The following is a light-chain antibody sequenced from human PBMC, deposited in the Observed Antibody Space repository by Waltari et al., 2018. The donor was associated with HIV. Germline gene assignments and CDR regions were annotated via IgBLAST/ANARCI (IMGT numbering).Light chain of an antibody. CDR1: SSNIEYNS. CDR2: ESH. V-gene: IGLV1-51*01. J-gene: IGLJ2*01. CDR3: GTWDNSLSSVV. Sequence: QSVLTQPPSVSAAPGQKVTISCSGSSSNIEYNSVSWFQQLPGTAPRLLIYESHNRPSRIPDRFSGSKSGSSATLSITGLQTGDDADYYCGTWDNSLSSVVFGGGTKLTVL.